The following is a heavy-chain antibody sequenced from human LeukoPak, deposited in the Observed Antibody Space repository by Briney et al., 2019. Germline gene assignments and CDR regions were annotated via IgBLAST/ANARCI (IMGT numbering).Heavy chain of an antibody. D-gene: IGHD3-3*01. CDR2: INHRGRT. CDR3: ARGGRYYDFWSGYPQKNWFDP. J-gene: IGHJ5*02. Sequence: PETLSLTCALYRGAFSGYYWSWIRHPPQEGLEWIGEINHRGRTNSNPSPKSRVTISVDTSKNQFSLKLSSVTAADTAVYYCARGGRYYDFWSGYPQKNWFDPWGQGTLVTVSP. CDR1: RGAFSGYY. V-gene: IGHV4-34*01.